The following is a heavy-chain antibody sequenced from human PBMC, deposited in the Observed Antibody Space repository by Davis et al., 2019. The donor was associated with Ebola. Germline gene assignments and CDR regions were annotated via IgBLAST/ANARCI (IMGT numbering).Heavy chain of an antibody. CDR3: ARVGYGGNSEGGFDP. D-gene: IGHD4-23*01. J-gene: IGHJ5*02. CDR1: GYTFTSYG. Sequence: SVKVSCKASGYTFTSYGISWVRQAPGQGLEWMGGIIPIFGTANYAQKFQGRVTITADESTSTAYMELSSLRSEDTAVYYCARVGYGGNSEGGFDPWGQGTLVTVSS. CDR2: IIPIFGTA. V-gene: IGHV1-69*13.